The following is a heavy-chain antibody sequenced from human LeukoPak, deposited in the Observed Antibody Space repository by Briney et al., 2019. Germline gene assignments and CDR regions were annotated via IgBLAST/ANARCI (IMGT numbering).Heavy chain of an antibody. Sequence: ASVKVSCKASGGTFSSYAISWVRQAPGQGLEWMGGIIPIFGTANYAQKFQGRVTITTDESTSTAYMELSSLRSEDTAMYYCASPRNGYYYYFDYWGQGTLVTVSS. CDR1: GGTFSSYA. CDR2: IIPIFGTA. CDR3: ASPRNGYYYYFDY. J-gene: IGHJ4*02. V-gene: IGHV1-69*05. D-gene: IGHD3-22*01.